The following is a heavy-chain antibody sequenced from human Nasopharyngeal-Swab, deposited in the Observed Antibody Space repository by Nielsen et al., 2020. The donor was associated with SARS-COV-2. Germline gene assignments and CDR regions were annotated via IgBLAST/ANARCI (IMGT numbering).Heavy chain of an antibody. Sequence: GGSLRLSCAASGFTFSSYSMNWVRQAPGKGLEWVSSISSSSSYIYYADSVKGRFTISRDNAKNSLYLQMNSLRAEDTAVYYCARGRAMIVVADPYGMDVWGQGTTVTVSS. CDR3: ARGRAMIVVADPYGMDV. V-gene: IGHV3-21*01. CDR1: GFTFSSYS. D-gene: IGHD3-22*01. J-gene: IGHJ6*02. CDR2: ISSSSSYI.